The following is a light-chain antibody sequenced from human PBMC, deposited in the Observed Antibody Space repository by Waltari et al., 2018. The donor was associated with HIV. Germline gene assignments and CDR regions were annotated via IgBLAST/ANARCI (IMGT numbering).Light chain of an antibody. CDR3: QQYDNSPYT. V-gene: IGKV3-20*01. CDR2: GAS. J-gene: IGKJ2*01. Sequence: EIVLTQSPGTLSLSPGERGTLSCRASQSVSSKNLAWYQQKPGQAPRLLIYGASSRVTGIPDRFSGSGSGTDVTLTISRLEPEDFAVYYCQQYDNSPYTFGQGTKLEIK. CDR1: QSVSSKN.